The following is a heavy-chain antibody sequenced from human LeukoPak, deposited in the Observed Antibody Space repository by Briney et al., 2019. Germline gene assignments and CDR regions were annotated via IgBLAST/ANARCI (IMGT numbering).Heavy chain of an antibody. CDR2: IESDGRRT. CDR3: ARVGGGDWGVDYYYYMDV. V-gene: IGHV3-74*03. J-gene: IGHJ6*03. D-gene: IGHD2-21*02. Sequence: GGSLRLSCAASGFTFSSTWMHWVRQVPGKELVWVARIESDGRRTTYAESVKGRFTISRDNAKNTLYLEMNSLRVEDTAVYYCARVGGGDWGVDYYYYMDVWGKGTTVTVSS. CDR1: GFTFSSTW.